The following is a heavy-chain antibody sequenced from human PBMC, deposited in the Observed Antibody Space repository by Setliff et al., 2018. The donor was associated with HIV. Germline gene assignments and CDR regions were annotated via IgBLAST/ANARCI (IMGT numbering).Heavy chain of an antibody. D-gene: IGHD3-22*01. V-gene: IGHV3-53*05. Sequence: GGSLRLSCAASGFTVSSNYMSWVRQAPGKGLEWVSVIYSGGSTYYADSVKSRLTITKDTSKNQVVLTMTNMDPVDTATYYCAHRLSYYDTSGYYSYYFDYWGQGTLVTVSS. CDR2: IYSGGST. CDR1: GFTVSSNY. CDR3: AHRLSYYDTSGYYSYYFDY. J-gene: IGHJ4*02.